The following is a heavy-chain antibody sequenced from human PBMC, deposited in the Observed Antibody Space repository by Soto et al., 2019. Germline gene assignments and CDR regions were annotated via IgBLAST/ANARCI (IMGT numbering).Heavy chain of an antibody. J-gene: IGHJ5*02. D-gene: IGHD6-13*01. CDR2: IYYSGST. V-gene: IGHV4-59*01. CDR3: ARGNWQQPGGWFDP. Sequence: SETLSLTCTVSGGSISSYYWSWIRQPPGKGLEWIGYIYYSGSTNYNPSLKSRVTISVDTSKNQFSLKLSSVTAADTAVYYCARGNWQQPGGWFDPWGQGTLVTVSS. CDR1: GGSISSYY.